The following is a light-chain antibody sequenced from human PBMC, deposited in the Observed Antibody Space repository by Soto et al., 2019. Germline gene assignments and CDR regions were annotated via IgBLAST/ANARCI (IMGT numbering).Light chain of an antibody. CDR1: EAIATW. CDR2: KGS. CDR3: QQYNSYSTT. J-gene: IGKJ4*01. Sequence: IQMTQSPSTLSASVGDTVTITCRASEAIATWLAWYQQKPGTAPKLLIFKGSTVVNGVPSRFSGSGVGTEFTLTISSLQPDDFATYYCQQYNSYSTTFGGGTKVEI. V-gene: IGKV1-5*03.